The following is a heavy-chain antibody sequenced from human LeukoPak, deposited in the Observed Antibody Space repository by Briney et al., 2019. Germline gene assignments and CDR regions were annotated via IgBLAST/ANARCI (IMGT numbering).Heavy chain of an antibody. CDR3: ARYNWNDRYFDY. J-gene: IGHJ4*02. V-gene: IGHV4-59*01. CDR1: GGSISSYY. Sequence: SETLFLTCTVSGGSISSYYWNWIRQPPGKGLEWIGYIYYSGSTNYNPSLKSRVTISVDTSKNQFSLKLSSVTAADTAVYYCARYNWNDRYFDYWGQGTLVTVSS. D-gene: IGHD1-1*01. CDR2: IYYSGST.